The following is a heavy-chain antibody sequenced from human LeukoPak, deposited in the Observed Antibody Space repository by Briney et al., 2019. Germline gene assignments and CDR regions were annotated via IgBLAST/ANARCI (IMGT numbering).Heavy chain of an antibody. V-gene: IGHV3-66*01. Sequence: GGSLRLTCAASGFTVSSNYVGWVRQAPGKGLEWVSVIYRDGSTYYADSVKGRFTISRDNSKNTLYLQMNNLRVEDTAVYYCARVMTAITNWFDPWGQGTLVTVSS. D-gene: IGHD2-21*02. CDR2: IYRDGST. CDR3: ARVMTAITNWFDP. CDR1: GFTVSSNY. J-gene: IGHJ5*02.